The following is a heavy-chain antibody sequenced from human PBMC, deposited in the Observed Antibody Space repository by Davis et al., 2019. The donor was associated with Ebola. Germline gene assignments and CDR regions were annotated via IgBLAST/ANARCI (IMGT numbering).Heavy chain of an antibody. J-gene: IGHJ1*01. D-gene: IGHD3-3*01. CDR3: ARGRHHYDFWSGYYPPREGFQH. Sequence: SETLSFTCTVSGGSIGSGGYYWSWIRQHPGKGLEWIGYIYYSGSTYYNPSLQSRTTLSVDTSKNQFSLRLSAVTAADTAVYYCARGRHHYDFWSGYYPPREGFQHWGQGTLVTVSS. CDR2: IYYSGST. CDR1: GGSIGSGGYY. V-gene: IGHV4-31*03.